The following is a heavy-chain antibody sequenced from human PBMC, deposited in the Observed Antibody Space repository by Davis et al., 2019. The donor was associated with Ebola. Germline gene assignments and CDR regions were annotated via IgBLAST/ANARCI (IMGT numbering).Heavy chain of an antibody. J-gene: IGHJ4*02. CDR2: INHSGST. D-gene: IGHD2-2*03. CDR3: ARGCGYCINPGVFDY. CDR1: GGSFSGYY. V-gene: IGHV4-34*01. Sequence: MPSETLSLTCAVYGGSFSGYYWSWIRQPPGKGLEWIGEINHSGSTNYNPSLKSRVTISVDTSKNQFSLKLSSVTAADTAVYYCARGCGYCINPGVFDYWGQGTLVTVSS.